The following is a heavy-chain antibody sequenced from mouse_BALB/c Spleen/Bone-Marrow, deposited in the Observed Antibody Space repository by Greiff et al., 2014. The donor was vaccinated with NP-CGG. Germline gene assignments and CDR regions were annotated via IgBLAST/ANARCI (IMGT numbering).Heavy chain of an antibody. V-gene: IGHV14-3*02. CDR3: ARVYPXAMDY. J-gene: IGHJ4*01. D-gene: IGHD2-1*01. Sequence: VQLKQSGAELVKPGASVKLSCTASGFNIKDTYMHWVKQRPEQGLEWIGRIDPANGNTKYDPKFQGKATITAXTSSNTAYLQLSXLTXXXTAXXYCARVYPXAMDYXGQGTSVTVSS. CDR2: IDPANGNT. CDR1: GFNIKDTY.